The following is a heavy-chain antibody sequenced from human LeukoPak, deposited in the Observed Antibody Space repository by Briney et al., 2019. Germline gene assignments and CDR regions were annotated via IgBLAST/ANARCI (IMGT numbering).Heavy chain of an antibody. CDR2: VRGRDDST. CDR3: VKVKFDGSDYYPHGSSFDY. CDR1: GFTVSSYA. J-gene: IGHJ4*02. Sequence: GGSLRLSCVASGFTVSSYAMSWVRLAPGKGLEWVTGVRGRDDSTFYADSVRGRFTISRDNSRNTLYLQMNSLRDEDTAVYYCVKVKFDGSDYYPHGSSFDYWGQGSLVTVSS. V-gene: IGHV3-23*01. D-gene: IGHD3-22*01.